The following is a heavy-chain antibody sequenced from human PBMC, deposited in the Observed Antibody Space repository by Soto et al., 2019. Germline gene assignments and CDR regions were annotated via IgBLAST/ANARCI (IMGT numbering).Heavy chain of an antibody. Sequence: EVQLLDSGGGLVQPGGSLRLSCAASGFTFSSYAMSWVRQAPGKGLEWLSAISGGGGSTYYADSVKGRFTISRDNSKNTLYLQMNSLRAEDTALYYCTKVGGDGHNLGIGPFDYWGQATLVTVSS. V-gene: IGHV3-23*01. CDR1: GFTFSSYA. J-gene: IGHJ4*02. CDR2: ISGGGGST. CDR3: TKVGGDGHNLGIGPFDY. D-gene: IGHD1-1*01.